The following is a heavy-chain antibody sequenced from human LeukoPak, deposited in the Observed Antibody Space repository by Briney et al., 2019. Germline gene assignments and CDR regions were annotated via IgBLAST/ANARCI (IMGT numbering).Heavy chain of an antibody. CDR3: NYWSRDTAMANFDY. CDR2: IIPIFGTA. CDR1: GYTFTINH. Sequence: GASVKVSCKASGYTFTINHIHWVRQAPGQGLEWMGGIIPIFGTANYAQKFQGRVTITADESTSTAYMELSSLRSEDTAVYYCNYWSRDTAMANFDYWGQGTLVTVSS. D-gene: IGHD5-18*01. J-gene: IGHJ4*02. V-gene: IGHV1-69*13.